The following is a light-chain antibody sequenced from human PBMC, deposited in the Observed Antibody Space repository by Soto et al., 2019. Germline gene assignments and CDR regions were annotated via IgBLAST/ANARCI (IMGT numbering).Light chain of an antibody. CDR2: DVS. Sequence: AIQVTQSPSSLSASVGDRVTITCRASQDIRGALAWYQQKPGKAPKLLIYDVSTLENEVPSRFSGSSSGTQCTLTISSLQPEDFGTYYCQQFNSYPITFGHGTRLEIK. J-gene: IGKJ5*01. CDR1: QDIRGA. V-gene: IGKV1-13*02. CDR3: QQFNSYPIT.